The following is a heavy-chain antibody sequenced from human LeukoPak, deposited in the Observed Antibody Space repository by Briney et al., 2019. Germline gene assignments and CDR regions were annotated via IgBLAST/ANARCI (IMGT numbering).Heavy chain of an antibody. CDR1: GGSISSSSYY. Sequence: WETLSLTCTVSGGSISSSSYYWGSIRKPPGKGLEWIGSIYYSGSTYYNPSLKSRVTISVDTSKNQFSLKLSSVTAADTAVNYCVRDPMSHYGLVMDVWGKGNTVTVSS. J-gene: IGHJ6*03. D-gene: IGHD3-10*01. CDR3: VRDPMSHYGLVMDV. V-gene: IGHV4-39*02. CDR2: IYYSGST.